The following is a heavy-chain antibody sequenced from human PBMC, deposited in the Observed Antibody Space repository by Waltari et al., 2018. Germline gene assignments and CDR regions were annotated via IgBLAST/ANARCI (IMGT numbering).Heavy chain of an antibody. Sequence: HVQLVQSGAEVKKPGASVKVSCKVSGNTLSERPIHWVGQAPGKGLEWMGGFEPEEDETGYAKKFRSRVIITEDTSTDTSYMALTSLTSEDTGMYYWATGVPKPVYGAWFDPWGQGTLVTVSS. CDR2: FEPEEDET. J-gene: IGHJ5*02. CDR1: GNTLSERP. V-gene: IGHV1-24*01. CDR3: ATGVPKPVYGAWFDP. D-gene: IGHD4-17*01.